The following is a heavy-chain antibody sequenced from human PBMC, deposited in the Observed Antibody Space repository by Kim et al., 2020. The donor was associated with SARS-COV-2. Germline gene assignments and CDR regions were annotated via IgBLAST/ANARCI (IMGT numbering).Heavy chain of an antibody. CDR3: ARDHLGWDTAMVYWYFDL. Sequence: GGSLRLSCAASGFTFSSYEMNWVRQAPGKGLEWVSYISSSGSTIYYADSVKGRFTISRDNAKNSLYLQMNSLRAEDTAVYYCARDHLGWDTAMVYWYFDLWGRGTLVTVSS. J-gene: IGHJ2*01. CDR2: ISSSGSTI. V-gene: IGHV3-48*03. D-gene: IGHD5-18*01. CDR1: GFTFSSYE.